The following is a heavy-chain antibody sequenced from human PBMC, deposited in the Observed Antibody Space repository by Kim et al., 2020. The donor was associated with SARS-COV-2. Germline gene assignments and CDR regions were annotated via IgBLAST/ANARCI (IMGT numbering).Heavy chain of an antibody. CDR1: GGTFSSYA. J-gene: IGHJ4*02. D-gene: IGHD1-26*01. CDR2: IIPIFGTA. CDR3: ARSPGGGSYLDY. Sequence: SVKVSCKASGGTFSSYAISWVRQAPGQGLEWMGGIIPIFGTANYAQKFQGRVTITADESTSTAYMELSSLRSEDTAVYYCARSPGGGSYLDYWGQGTLVTVSS. V-gene: IGHV1-69*13.